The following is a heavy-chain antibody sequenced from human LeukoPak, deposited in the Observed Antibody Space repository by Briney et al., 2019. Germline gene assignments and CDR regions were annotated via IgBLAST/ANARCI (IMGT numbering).Heavy chain of an antibody. J-gene: IGHJ4*02. CDR3: ARGWGIAAALDY. D-gene: IGHD6-13*01. CDR1: GGSFSGYY. Sequence: SETLSLTCAVYGGSFSGYYWSWIRQPPGKGLEWIGEINHSGSTNCNPSLKSRVTISVDTSKNQFSLKLSSVTAADTAVYYCARGWGIAAALDYWGQGTLVTVSS. V-gene: IGHV4-34*01. CDR2: INHSGST.